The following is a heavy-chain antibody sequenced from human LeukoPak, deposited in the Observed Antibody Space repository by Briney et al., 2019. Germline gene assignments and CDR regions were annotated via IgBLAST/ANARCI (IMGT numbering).Heavy chain of an antibody. CDR1: GFTFSSYS. Sequence: PGGSPRLSCAASGFTFSSYSMNWVRQAPGKGLEWVSSISSSSSYIYYADSVKGRFTISRDNAKNSLYLQMNSLRAEDTAVYYCARDFYGSGSRLDYWGQGTLVTVSS. D-gene: IGHD3-10*01. J-gene: IGHJ4*02. CDR2: ISSSSSYI. V-gene: IGHV3-21*01. CDR3: ARDFYGSGSRLDY.